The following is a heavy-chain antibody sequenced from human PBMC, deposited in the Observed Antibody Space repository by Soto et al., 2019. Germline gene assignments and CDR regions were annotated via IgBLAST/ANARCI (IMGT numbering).Heavy chain of an antibody. J-gene: IGHJ2*01. CDR1: GFSLSNPRMG. V-gene: IGHV2-26*01. Sequence: QVTLKESGPVLVKPTETLTLTCTVSGFSLSNPRMGVSWIRQPPGKALEWLAHLFPNDEKSYTTSLRTRLSVSKDNSKSQVVLTMTNIDPVDTGTYYCARTDTSDWYFWYLDLWGRGTRVTVSS. CDR2: LFPNDEK. CDR3: ARTDTSDWYFWYLDL. D-gene: IGHD6-13*01.